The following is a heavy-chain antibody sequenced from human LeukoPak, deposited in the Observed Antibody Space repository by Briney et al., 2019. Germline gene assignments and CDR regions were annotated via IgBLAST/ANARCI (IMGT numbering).Heavy chain of an antibody. CDR3: ARAGYSSSWYNAEYFQH. V-gene: IGHV4-34*01. CDR1: GGSSSGYY. J-gene: IGHJ1*01. Sequence: SETLSLTCAVYGGSSSGYYWSWIRQPPGKGLEWIGEINHSGSTNYNPSLKSRVTISVDTSKNQFSLKLSSVTAADTAVYYCARAGYSSSWYNAEYFQHWGQGTLVTVSS. D-gene: IGHD6-13*01. CDR2: INHSGST.